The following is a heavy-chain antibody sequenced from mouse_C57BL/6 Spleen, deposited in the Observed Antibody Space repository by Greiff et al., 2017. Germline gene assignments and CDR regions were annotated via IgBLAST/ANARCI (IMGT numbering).Heavy chain of an antibody. CDR2: IYPGSGST. V-gene: IGHV1-55*01. J-gene: IGHJ3*01. Sequence: VKLQESGAELVKPGASVKMSCKASGYTFTSYWITWVKQRPGQGLEWIGDIYPGSGSTNYNEKFKSKATLTVDTSSSTAYMQLSSLTSEDSAVYYCARAYYSNPFAYWGQGTLVTVSA. CDR1: GYTFTSYW. CDR3: ARAYYSNPFAY. D-gene: IGHD2-5*01.